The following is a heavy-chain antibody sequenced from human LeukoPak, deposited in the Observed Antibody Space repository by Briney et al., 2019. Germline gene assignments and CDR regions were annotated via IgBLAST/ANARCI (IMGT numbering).Heavy chain of an antibody. D-gene: IGHD3-22*01. J-gene: IGHJ4*02. V-gene: IGHV4-39*07. CDR3: VRDVNYYDSSGKIDY. Sequence: SETLSLTCTVSGGSISSSSYYWGWIRQPPGKGLEWIGSIYYSGTTYYNPSLKSRVTISVDTSKNQFSLKLSSVTAADTAVYYCVRDVNYYDSSGKIDYWGQGTLVAVSS. CDR1: GGSISSSSYY. CDR2: IYYSGTT.